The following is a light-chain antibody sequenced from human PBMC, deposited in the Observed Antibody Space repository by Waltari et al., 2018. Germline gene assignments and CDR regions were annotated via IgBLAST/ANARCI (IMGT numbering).Light chain of an antibody. CDR1: SGHSSNV. V-gene: IGLV4-69*01. CDR3: QTGGHGTWV. CDR2: VNSDGSH. Sequence: QLVLTQSPSASASLGASVKLTCTLSSGHSSNVIAWLQEQPGKGPRYLMKVNSDGSHSKGDESPDRFSGSSSGAERYLTISSLQSEDEADYYCQTGGHGTWVFGGGTKLTVL. J-gene: IGLJ3*02.